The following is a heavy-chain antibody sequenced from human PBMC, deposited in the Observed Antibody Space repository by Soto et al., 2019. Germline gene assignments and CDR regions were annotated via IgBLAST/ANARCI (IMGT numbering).Heavy chain of an antibody. CDR3: ARSVDP. CDR1: GDSISTTTYY. CDR2: INYSGST. J-gene: IGHJ5*02. Sequence: SETLSLTCTVSGDSISTTTYYWGWIRQPPGKGLEWIGYINYSGSTYYNPSLKSRVTISVDTSKNQFSLKLSSVTAADTAVYYCARSVDPWGQGTLVTVSS. V-gene: IGHV4-61*05.